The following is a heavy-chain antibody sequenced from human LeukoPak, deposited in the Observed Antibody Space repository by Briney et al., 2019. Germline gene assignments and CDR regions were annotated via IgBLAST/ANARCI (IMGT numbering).Heavy chain of an antibody. J-gene: IGHJ4*02. CDR3: ARETSRLIAAAMNKITPMGY. D-gene: IGHD6-13*01. CDR2: INAGNGNT. Sequence: ASVKVSCKASGYTFTSYGISWVRQAPGQGLEWMGWINAGNGNTKYSQKFQGRVTITRDTSASTAYMELSSLRSEDTAVYYCARETSRLIAAAMNKITPMGYWGQGTLVTVSS. CDR1: GYTFTSYG. V-gene: IGHV1-3*01.